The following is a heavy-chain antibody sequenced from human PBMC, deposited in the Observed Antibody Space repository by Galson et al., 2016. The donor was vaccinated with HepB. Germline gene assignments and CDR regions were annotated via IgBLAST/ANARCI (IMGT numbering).Heavy chain of an antibody. J-gene: IGHJ3*02. Sequence: SETLSLTCTVSSGSISSSRYYWGWIRQPPGKGLEWIGSVYYSGTAYYDPSFKSRVSISVDTSKNQFSLRLSSVTAGDTAVYFCASHCGGDCYNNLADAFDIWGRGTMVTVSS. CDR1: SGSISSSRYY. CDR3: ASHCGGDCYNNLADAFDI. D-gene: IGHD2-21*01. V-gene: IGHV4-39*01. CDR2: VYYSGTA.